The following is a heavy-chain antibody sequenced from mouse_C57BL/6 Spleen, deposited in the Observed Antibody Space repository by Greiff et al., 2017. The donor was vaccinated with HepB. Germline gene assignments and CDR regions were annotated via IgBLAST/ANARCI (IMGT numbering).Heavy chain of an antibody. D-gene: IGHD1-1*01. V-gene: IGHV5-12*01. CDR1: GFTFSDYY. CDR2: ISNGGGST. CDR3: ARHYYYGSSWYFDV. Sequence: DVKLVESGGGLVQPGGSLKLSCAASGFTFSDYYMYWVRQTPEKRLEWVAYISNGGGSTYYPDTVKGRFTISRDNAKNTLYLQMSRLKSEDTAMYYGARHYYYGSSWYFDVWGTGTTVTVSS. J-gene: IGHJ1*03.